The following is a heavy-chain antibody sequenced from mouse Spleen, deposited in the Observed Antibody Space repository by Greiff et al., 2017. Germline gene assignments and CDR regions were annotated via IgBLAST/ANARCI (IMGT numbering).Heavy chain of an antibody. V-gene: IGHV1-15*01. J-gene: IGHJ4*01. CDR2: IDPATGGT. D-gene: IGHD1-1*01. CDR3: TRYGSSYFYAMDY. CDR1: GYTFTDYE. Sequence: QVQLQQSGAELVRPGASVTLSCKASGYTFTDYEMHWVKQTPVHGLEWIGAIDPATGGTAYNQKFKGKAILTADKSSSTAYMELRSLTSEDSAVYYCTRYGSSYFYAMDYWGQGTSVTVSS.